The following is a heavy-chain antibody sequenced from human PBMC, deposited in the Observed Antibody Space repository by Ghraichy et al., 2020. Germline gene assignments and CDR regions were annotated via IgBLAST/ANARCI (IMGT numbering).Heavy chain of an antibody. Sequence: SETLSLTCAVYGGSFSGYYWSWVRQRPGQGLGWIWEISHNGSTNTNPSLTSRVTISVDTSKNQFSLKLNSVTAADTAVYYCARETLPTLPRVSYFELWGRGTLVTVSS. D-gene: IGHD3-22*01. CDR3: ARETLPTLPRVSYFEL. V-gene: IGHV4-34*01. CDR1: GGSFSGYY. CDR2: ISHNGST. J-gene: IGHJ2*01.